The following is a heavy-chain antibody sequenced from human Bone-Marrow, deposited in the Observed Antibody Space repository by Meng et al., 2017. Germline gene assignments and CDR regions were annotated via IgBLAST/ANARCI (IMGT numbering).Heavy chain of an antibody. D-gene: IGHD6-6*01. J-gene: IGHJ6*02. CDR3: ASKVPDYSSSSYHYYYYGMDV. CDR2: INPNSGGT. V-gene: IGHV1-2*06. CDR1: GYTFTGYY. Sequence: ASVKVSCKASGYTFTGYYMHWVRQAPGQGLEWMGRINPNSGGTNYAQKFQGRVTMTRDTSISTAYMELSRLRSDDTAVYYCASKVPDYSSSSYHYYYYGMDVWGQGTTVTVSS.